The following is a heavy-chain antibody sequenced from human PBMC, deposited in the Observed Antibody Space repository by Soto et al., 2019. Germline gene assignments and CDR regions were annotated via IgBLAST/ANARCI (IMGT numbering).Heavy chain of an antibody. D-gene: IGHD1-1*01. CDR1: GGSLSSSSYY. CDR2: MYYSGST. J-gene: IGHJ5*02. CDR3: ARLQFTDWFDP. Sequence: SETLSLTCTVSGGSLSSSSYYWGWIRQPPRKGLEWIGSMYYSGSTYYNPSLKSRVTISVDTSKNQLSLKLSSVTAADTAVYNCARLQFTDWFDPWGQGTLVTLSS. V-gene: IGHV4-39*01.